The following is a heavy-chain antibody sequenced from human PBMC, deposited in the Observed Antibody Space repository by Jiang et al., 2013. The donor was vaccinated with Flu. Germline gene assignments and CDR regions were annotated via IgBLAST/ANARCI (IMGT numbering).Heavy chain of an antibody. J-gene: IGHJ4*02. D-gene: IGHD6-19*01. V-gene: IGHV1-18*01. CDR3: ARDLGVAGFPFDY. CDR2: AYNGNT. Sequence: AYNGNTNYAQKLQGRVTMTTDTSTSTAYMELRSLRSDDTAVYYCARDLGVAGFPFDYWGQGTLVTVSS.